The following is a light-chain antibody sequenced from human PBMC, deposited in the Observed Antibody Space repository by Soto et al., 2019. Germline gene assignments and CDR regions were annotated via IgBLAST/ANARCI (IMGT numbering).Light chain of an antibody. Sequence: QSVLTQPASVSGAPGQSITISCSGSSSDIGGYNYVSWYQHHPGKVPKVMIYEVSNRPSGVSDRFTGPKSGNTASLTISGLQAEDEADYYCCSYTSSADLVFGGGTKLTVL. V-gene: IGLV2-14*01. CDR3: CSYTSSADLV. CDR1: SSDIGGYNY. J-gene: IGLJ3*02. CDR2: EVS.